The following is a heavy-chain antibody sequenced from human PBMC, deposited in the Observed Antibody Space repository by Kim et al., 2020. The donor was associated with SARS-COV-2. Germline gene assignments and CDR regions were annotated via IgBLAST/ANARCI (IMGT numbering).Heavy chain of an antibody. J-gene: IGHJ4*02. D-gene: IGHD3-3*01. V-gene: IGHV3-64D*09. CDR3: VKDRYDFWSGYGDY. Sequence: ADSVKGRFTISRDNSKNTLYLQMSSMRAEDTAVYYCVKDRYDFWSGYGDYWGQGTLVTVSS.